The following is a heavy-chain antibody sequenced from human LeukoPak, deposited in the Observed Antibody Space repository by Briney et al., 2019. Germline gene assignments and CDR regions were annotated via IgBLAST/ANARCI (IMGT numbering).Heavy chain of an antibody. J-gene: IGHJ4*02. CDR3: ARLGMVGGLHRPFDY. CDR2: IYHSGST. D-gene: IGHD1-26*01. Sequence: SETLPLTCAVSGYSISSGYYWGWIRQPPGKGLEWIGSIYHSGSTYYNPSLKSRVTISVDTSKNQFSLKLSSVTAADTAVYYCARLGMVGGLHRPFDYWGQGTLVTVSS. CDR1: GYSISSGYY. V-gene: IGHV4-38-2*01.